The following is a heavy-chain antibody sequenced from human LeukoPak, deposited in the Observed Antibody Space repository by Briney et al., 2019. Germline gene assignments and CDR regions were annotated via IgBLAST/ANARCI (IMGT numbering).Heavy chain of an antibody. CDR1: GGTFSSYA. CDR3: AREGFGESYLDY. J-gene: IGHJ4*02. D-gene: IGHD3-10*01. Sequence: SVKVSCKASGGTFSSYAISWVRQAPGQGLEWMGGIIPIFGTANYAQKFQGRVTITPDESTSTAYMELSSLRSEDTAVYYCAREGFGESYLDYWGQGTLVTVSS. CDR2: IIPIFGTA. V-gene: IGHV1-69*01.